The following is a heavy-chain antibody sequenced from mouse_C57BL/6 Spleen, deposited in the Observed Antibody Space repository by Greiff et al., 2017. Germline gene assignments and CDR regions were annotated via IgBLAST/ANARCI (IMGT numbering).Heavy chain of an antibody. CDR2: IDPSDSET. CDR1: GYTFTSYW. CDR3: SRENEYDAMDY. Sequence: QVQLQQPGAELVRPGSSVKLSCKASGYTFTSYWMHWVKQRPIQGLEWIGNIDPSDSETHYNQKFKDKATLTVDKSSSTAYMQLSSLTSEDSAVYYCSRENEYDAMDYWGQGTSVTVSS. J-gene: IGHJ4*01. D-gene: IGHD2-4*01. V-gene: IGHV1-52*01.